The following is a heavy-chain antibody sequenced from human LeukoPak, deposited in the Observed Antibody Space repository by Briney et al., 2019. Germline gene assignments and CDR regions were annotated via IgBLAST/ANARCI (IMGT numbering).Heavy chain of an antibody. Sequence: GGSLRLSCAASGFTFSSYSMNWVRQAPGKWLEWVSSISSSSSYIYYADSVKGRFTISRDNAKNSLYLQMNSLRAEDTALYYCARDGYSSSWQEIDYWGQGTLVTVSS. D-gene: IGHD6-13*01. V-gene: IGHV3-21*04. CDR2: ISSSSSYI. CDR3: ARDGYSSSWQEIDY. CDR1: GFTFSSYS. J-gene: IGHJ4*02.